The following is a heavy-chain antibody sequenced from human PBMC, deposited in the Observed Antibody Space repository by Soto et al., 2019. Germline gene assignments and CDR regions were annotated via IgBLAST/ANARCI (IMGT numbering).Heavy chain of an antibody. CDR1: GGTFSSYA. V-gene: IGHV1-69*13. D-gene: IGHD2-21*02. CDR2: IIPIFGTA. CDR3: ASFVVVTPPSYYYYGMDV. J-gene: IGHJ6*02. Sequence: GASVKVSCKASGGTFSSYAISWVRQAPGQGLEWMGGIIPIFGTANYAQKFQGRVTITADESTSTAYMELSSLGSEDTAVYYCASFVVVTPPSYYYYGMDVWGQGTTVTVSS.